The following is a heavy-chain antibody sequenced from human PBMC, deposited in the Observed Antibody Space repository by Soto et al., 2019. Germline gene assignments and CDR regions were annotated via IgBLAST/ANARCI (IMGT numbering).Heavy chain of an antibody. J-gene: IGHJ4*02. D-gene: IGHD4-17*01. CDR3: ARWDYGYYARFDY. Sequence: QVQLVQSGAEVKKSEASVKVSCKASGYTFTSHDINWVRQATGQGLEWMGWMNPNSGNTGYAQKFQGRVTMTRNTSISTAYMALSSLRSEDTAVYYCARWDYGYYARFDYWGQGTLVTVSS. CDR2: MNPNSGNT. CDR1: GYTFTSHD. V-gene: IGHV1-8*01.